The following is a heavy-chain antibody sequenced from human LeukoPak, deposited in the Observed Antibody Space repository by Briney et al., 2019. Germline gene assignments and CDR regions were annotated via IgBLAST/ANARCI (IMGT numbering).Heavy chain of an antibody. CDR2: ISSSGSTI. V-gene: IGHV3-11*01. CDR1: GFILSDYY. J-gene: IGHJ4*02. Sequence: GGSLRLSCAASGFILSDYYMSWIRQAPGKGLEWVSYISSSGSTIYYADSVKGRFTISRDNAKNSLYLQMNSLRAEDTAVYYCARLPWIQLWFPDYWGQGTLVTVSS. D-gene: IGHD5-18*01. CDR3: ARLPWIQLWFPDY.